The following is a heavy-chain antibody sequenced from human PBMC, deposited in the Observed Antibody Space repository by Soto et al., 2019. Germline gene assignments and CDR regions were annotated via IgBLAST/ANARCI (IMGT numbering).Heavy chain of an antibody. CDR1: GYTLTELS. CDR3: AVDTSGFYFPSEYFQY. CDR2: FDPEDGET. D-gene: IGHD3-22*01. Sequence: GASVKVSCKVSGYTLTELSMHWVRQAPGKGLEWMGGFDPEDGETIYAQKFQGRVTMTEDTSTDTAYMELSSLRPEDTAVYYCAVDTSGFYFPSEYFQYWGRGTLVTVSS. V-gene: IGHV1-24*01. J-gene: IGHJ1*01.